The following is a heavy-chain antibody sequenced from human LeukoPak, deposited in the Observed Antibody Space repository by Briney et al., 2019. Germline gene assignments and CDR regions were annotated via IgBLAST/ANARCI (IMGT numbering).Heavy chain of an antibody. CDR3: AKDLYSSSWRYYFDY. CDR1: GFTFSSYG. CDR2: ISYDGSNK. J-gene: IGHJ4*02. V-gene: IGHV3-30*18. Sequence: GGSLRLSCAASGFTFSSYGMHWVRQAPGKGLEWVAVISYDGSNKYYADSVKGRFTISRDNSKNTLYLQMNSLRAEDTAVYYCAKDLYSSSWRYYFDYWGQGTLVTASS. D-gene: IGHD6-13*01.